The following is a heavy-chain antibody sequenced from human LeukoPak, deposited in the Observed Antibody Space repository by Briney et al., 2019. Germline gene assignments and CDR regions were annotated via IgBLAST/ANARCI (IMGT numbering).Heavy chain of an antibody. Sequence: GGALRLPRATPGFTFRSHGMQRVRQAPGKGLEWVAPISFDGSNKYSADSVKGRFTISRDNSKNTLYLQMNSLRAEDTAVYYCAKSPYSSGWVPSYFDYWGQGTLVTVSS. CDR1: GFTFRSHG. CDR2: ISFDGSNK. CDR3: AKSPYSSGWVPSYFDY. D-gene: IGHD6-19*01. J-gene: IGHJ4*02. V-gene: IGHV3-30*18.